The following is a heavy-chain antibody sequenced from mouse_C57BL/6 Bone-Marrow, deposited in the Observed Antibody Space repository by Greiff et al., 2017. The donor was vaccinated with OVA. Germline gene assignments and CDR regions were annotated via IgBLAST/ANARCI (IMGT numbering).Heavy chain of an antibody. D-gene: IGHD1-1*01. CDR2: IDPSDSYT. Sequence: QVQLQQPGAELVKPGASVKLSCKASGYTFTSYWMQWVKQRPGQGLEWIGEIDPSDSYTNYNQKFKGKATLTVDTSSSTAYMQLSSLTSEDSAVYYCARFPLLPKDYWGQGTTLTVSS. J-gene: IGHJ2*01. V-gene: IGHV1-50*01. CDR1: GYTFTSYW. CDR3: ARFPLLPKDY.